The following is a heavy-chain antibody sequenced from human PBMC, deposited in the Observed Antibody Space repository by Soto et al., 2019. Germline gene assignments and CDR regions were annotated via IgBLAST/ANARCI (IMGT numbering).Heavy chain of an antibody. CDR2: ISHSGSTT. J-gene: IGHJ4*02. Sequence: GGSLRLSCAASGLTFSDYEMNWVRQAPGKGLEWVSYISHSGSTTYYADSVKGRFTISRDDAEKSVYLQMNSLRAEDSAIYYCARDSGGSYYDYFDSWGQGSLVTVSS. CDR1: GLTFSDYE. D-gene: IGHD1-26*01. CDR3: ARDSGGSYYDYFDS. V-gene: IGHV3-48*03.